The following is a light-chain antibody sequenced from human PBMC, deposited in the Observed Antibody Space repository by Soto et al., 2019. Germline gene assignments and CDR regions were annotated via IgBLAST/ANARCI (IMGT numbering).Light chain of an antibody. CDR2: GAT. CDR3: QQYGDSPQT. J-gene: IGKJ1*01. V-gene: IGKV3-20*01. Sequence: ETVLTQSPGTLSLSPGERATLSCRASQSVSSNYLAWYQQKPGQPPRFLIYGATSRATGIPDRFSGSGSGTDFTLTISRLEPEDFAVYYCQQYGDSPQTFGQGTKVDI. CDR1: QSVSSNY.